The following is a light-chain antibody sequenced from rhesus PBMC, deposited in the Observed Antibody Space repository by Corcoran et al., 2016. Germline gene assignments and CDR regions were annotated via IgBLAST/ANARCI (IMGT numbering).Light chain of an antibody. J-gene: IGKJ2*01. CDR1: QSLLHSDGYTY. CDR2: LGS. V-gene: IGKV2-78*01. Sequence: DIVMTQTPLSLPVTPGEPASISCRSSQSLLHSDGYTYLDWYLQKPGQSPQLLIYLGSNRASGVPDRCSGSGSGTDFTVKISRVEAEDVVVYYCMQGTQLPYSFGQGTKVEI. CDR3: MQGTQLPYS.